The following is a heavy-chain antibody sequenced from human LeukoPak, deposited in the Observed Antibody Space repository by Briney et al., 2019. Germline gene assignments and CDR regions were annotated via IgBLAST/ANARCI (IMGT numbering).Heavy chain of an antibody. CDR3: ARERGCSSTSCPYYFDY. Sequence: SVKVSCKASGGTFSSYAISWVRQAPGQGLEWMGGIIPIFGTANYAQKFQGRVTVTADKSTSTAYMELSSLRSEDTAVYYCARERGCSSTSCPYYFDYWGQGTLVTVSS. V-gene: IGHV1-69*06. J-gene: IGHJ4*02. D-gene: IGHD2-2*01. CDR2: IIPIFGTA. CDR1: GGTFSSYA.